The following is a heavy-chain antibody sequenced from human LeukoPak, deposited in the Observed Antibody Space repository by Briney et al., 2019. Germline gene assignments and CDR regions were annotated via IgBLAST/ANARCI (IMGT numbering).Heavy chain of an antibody. CDR2: VYYSGAN. Sequence: PSEILSLTCTVSGGSIGRDYWTWTRQPPGQGLEYMGYVYYSGANNYNTSLNSRVTISVDTSKNQFSLRLSFVTAAATAGYFLWKYGNSGWVIDYWGPGTLVTVSS. J-gene: IGHJ4*02. CDR1: GGSIGRDY. V-gene: IGHV4-59*08. CDR3: WKYGNSGWVIDY. D-gene: IGHD6-19*01.